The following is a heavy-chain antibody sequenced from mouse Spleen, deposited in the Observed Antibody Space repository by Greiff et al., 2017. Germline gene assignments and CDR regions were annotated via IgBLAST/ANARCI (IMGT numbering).Heavy chain of an antibody. CDR2: IRLKSDNYAT. V-gene: IGHV6-3*01. D-gene: IGHD2-1*01. CDR3: RDYGNSRGAY. Sequence: DVKLQESGGGLVQPGGSMKLSCVASGFTFSNYWMNWVRQSPEKGLEWVAQIRLKSDNYATPYAESVKGRFTISRDDSKSSVYLQMNNLRAEDTGIYYCRDYGNSRGAYWGQGTLVTVSA. CDR1: GFTFSNYW. J-gene: IGHJ3*01.